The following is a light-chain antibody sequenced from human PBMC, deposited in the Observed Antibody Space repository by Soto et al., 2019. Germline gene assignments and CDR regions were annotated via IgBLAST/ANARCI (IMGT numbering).Light chain of an antibody. CDR1: QSVSTN. V-gene: IGKV3-15*01. CDR2: GAS. J-gene: IGKJ3*01. Sequence: EIVMTQSPATLSVSPGERATLSCRASQSVSTNLAWYQQKRGQAPRLLIYGASTRATGIPASFSGSGSGTEFTLTISSLQSEDSAVYYCQQYNNWPPFTFGPGTKVDIK. CDR3: QQYNNWPPFT.